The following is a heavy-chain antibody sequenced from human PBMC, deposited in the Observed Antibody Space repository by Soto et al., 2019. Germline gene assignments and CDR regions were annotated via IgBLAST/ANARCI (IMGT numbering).Heavy chain of an antibody. J-gene: IGHJ4*02. D-gene: IGHD3-22*01. V-gene: IGHV4-34*01. CDR1: GGSFSGYY. CDR3: ARGRGYYDSSGYFDY. Sequence: SETLSLTCAVYGGSFSGYYWSWIRQPPGKGLEWIGEINHSGSPNYNPSLKSRVTISVDTSKNQFSLKLSSVTAADTAVYYCARGRGYYDSSGYFDYWGQGTLVTVSS. CDR2: INHSGSP.